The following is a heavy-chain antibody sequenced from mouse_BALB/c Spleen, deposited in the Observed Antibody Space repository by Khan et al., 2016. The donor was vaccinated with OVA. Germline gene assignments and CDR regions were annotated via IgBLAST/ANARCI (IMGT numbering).Heavy chain of an antibody. CDR2: INPSTDYT. CDR1: GYTFTNYW. J-gene: IGHJ3*01. CDR3: VDHGSSSAWFTY. Sequence: QVQLKQSGAELAKPGASVKMSCKASGYTFTNYWMHWVKQRPGQGLEWIGYINPSTDYTEYNQKFKDKATLTADKSSSTAYMQLTSLTSDDSSLYDCVDHGSSSAWFTYWGQGTLVTVSA. D-gene: IGHD1-1*01. V-gene: IGHV1-7*01.